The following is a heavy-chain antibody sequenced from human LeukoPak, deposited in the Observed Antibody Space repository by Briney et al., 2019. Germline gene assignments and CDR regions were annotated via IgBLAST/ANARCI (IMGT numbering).Heavy chain of an antibody. J-gene: IGHJ4*02. Sequence: GGSLRLSCAASGFTFSSYAMSWVRQAPGKGLEWVSAISGSGGSTYYADSVKGRFTISRDNSKNTLYLQMNSLRADDTAVYYCAKKAQGITMIVVARPADLAYWGQGTLVTVSS. CDR2: ISGSGGST. CDR3: AKKAQGITMIVVARPADLAY. D-gene: IGHD3-22*01. CDR1: GFTFSSYA. V-gene: IGHV3-23*01.